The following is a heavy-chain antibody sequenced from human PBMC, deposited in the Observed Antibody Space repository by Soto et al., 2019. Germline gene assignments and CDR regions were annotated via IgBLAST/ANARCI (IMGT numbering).Heavy chain of an antibody. CDR3: AREYSNYGGYFDY. CDR1: GFTFSSYA. D-gene: IGHD4-4*01. Sequence: GGSLSLSCAASGFTFSSYAMHWVRPVPGKGLEWVAVISYDGSNKYYADSVKGRFTISRDNSKNTLYLQMNSLRAEDTAVYYCAREYSNYGGYFDYWGQGTLVTVSS. V-gene: IGHV3-30-3*01. J-gene: IGHJ4*02. CDR2: ISYDGSNK.